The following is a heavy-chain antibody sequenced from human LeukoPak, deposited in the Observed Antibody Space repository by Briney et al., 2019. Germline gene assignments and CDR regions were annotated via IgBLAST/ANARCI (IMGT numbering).Heavy chain of an antibody. D-gene: IGHD3-22*01. CDR1: GLTFSSYA. Sequence: GSLRLSCAASGLTFSSYAMSWVRQTPGKGLEWVSAISGSGGSTYYADSVKGRFTISRDNSKNTLYPQMNSLRAEDTAVYYCAKGSNYYDSSGYSHYFDYWGQGTLVTVSS. CDR3: AKGSNYYDSSGYSHYFDY. CDR2: ISGSGGST. V-gene: IGHV3-23*01. J-gene: IGHJ4*02.